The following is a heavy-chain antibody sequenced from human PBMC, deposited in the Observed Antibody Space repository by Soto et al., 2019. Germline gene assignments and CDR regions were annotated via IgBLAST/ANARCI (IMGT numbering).Heavy chain of an antibody. Sequence: ASVKVSCKVSGYTLTELSMHWVRQAPGKGLEWMGGFDPEDGETIYAQKFQGRVTMTEDTSTDTAYMELSSLRSEDTAVYYCATHRKEQIVVVPAAIFRWLNPFDYWGQGTLVTVSS. D-gene: IGHD2-2*01. CDR2: FDPEDGET. CDR1: GYTLTELS. V-gene: IGHV1-24*01. J-gene: IGHJ4*02. CDR3: ATHRKEQIVVVPAAIFRWLNPFDY.